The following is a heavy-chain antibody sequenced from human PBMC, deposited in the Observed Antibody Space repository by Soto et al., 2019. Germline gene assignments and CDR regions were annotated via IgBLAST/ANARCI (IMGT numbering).Heavy chain of an antibody. V-gene: IGHV5-51*01. CDR3: ARVGGPYTAFDY. CDR1: EYSFTNFW. J-gene: IGHJ4*02. CDR2: IYPYDSDT. D-gene: IGHD2-2*02. Sequence: PGESLKISCNASEYSFTNFWIGWVRQMPGKGLEWMGIIYPYDSDTKYSPSFQGQVTVSADEAISTAYLQWSSLQASDTAIYFCARVGGPYTAFDYWGQGTLVTVSS.